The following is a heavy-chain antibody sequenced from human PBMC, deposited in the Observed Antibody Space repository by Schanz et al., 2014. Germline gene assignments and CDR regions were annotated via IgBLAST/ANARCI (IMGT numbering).Heavy chain of an antibody. CDR3: ARDFDDRRGYGSGYCLGDCMDV. D-gene: IGHD3-10*01. CDR1: GFTFSSYA. V-gene: IGHV3-23*04. CDR2: LSGSGGST. Sequence: VQLVESGGGVVQFGRSLRLSCVASGFTFSSYAMHWVRQASGKGLEWVSALSGSGGSTYYADSVKGRFTISRDNSKTTLSLQMNSLRAEDTAVYYCARDFDDRRGYGSGYCLGDCMDVWGQGTTVTVSS. J-gene: IGHJ6*02.